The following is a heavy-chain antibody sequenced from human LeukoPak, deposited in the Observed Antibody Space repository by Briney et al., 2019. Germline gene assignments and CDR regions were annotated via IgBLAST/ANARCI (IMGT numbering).Heavy chain of an antibody. D-gene: IGHD3-10*01. J-gene: IGHJ3*02. Sequence: SETLSLTCTVSGGSISSNTYYWGWIRQPPGKGLEWIGYIYYSGSTNYNPSLKSRVTISVDTSKNQFSLKLSSVTAADTAVYYCARDSYYAPRGAFDIWGQGTMVTVSS. CDR3: ARDSYYAPRGAFDI. V-gene: IGHV4-61*01. CDR2: IYYSGST. CDR1: GGSISSNTYY.